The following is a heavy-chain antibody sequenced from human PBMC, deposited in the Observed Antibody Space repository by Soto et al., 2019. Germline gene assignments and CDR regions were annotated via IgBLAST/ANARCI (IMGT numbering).Heavy chain of an antibody. CDR3: ARSVNNGAVAGTSPGDYYYYGMDV. Sequence: SETLSLTCAVSGGSISSSNWWSWVRQPPGKGLEWIGEIYHSGSTNYNPSLKSRVTISVDKSKNQFSLKLSSVTAADTAVYYCARSVNNGAVAGTSPGDYYYYGMDVWGQGTTVTVSS. CDR1: GGSISSSNW. CDR2: IYHSGST. V-gene: IGHV4-4*02. J-gene: IGHJ6*02. D-gene: IGHD6-19*01.